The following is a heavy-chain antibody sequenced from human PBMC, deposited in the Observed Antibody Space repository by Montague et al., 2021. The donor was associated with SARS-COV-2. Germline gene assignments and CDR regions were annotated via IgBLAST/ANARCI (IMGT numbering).Heavy chain of an antibody. CDR1: GGSLSGYY. Sequence: SETLSLTCAVYGGSLSGYYWSWIRQPPGEGLERIAEISHSGSTSYNPSLKSRVTISVDTSKNQFSLKLSSATATDTAVYYCARVPCRLLFVPRYSGMDVWGQGTTVTVSS. CDR2: ISHSGST. J-gene: IGHJ6*02. D-gene: IGHD2-2*01. CDR3: ARVPCRLLFVPRYSGMDV. V-gene: IGHV4-34*01.